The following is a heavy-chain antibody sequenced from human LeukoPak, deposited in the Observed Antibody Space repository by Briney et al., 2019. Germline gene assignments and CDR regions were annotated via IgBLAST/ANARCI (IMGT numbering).Heavy chain of an antibody. D-gene: IGHD2-21*02. CDR1: GFTFSSHG. V-gene: IGHV3-30*19. Sequence: QPGRSLRLSCAASGFTFSSHGMHWVRQAPGKGLEWVAVISYDGSNKYYADSVKGRFTISRDNSKNTLYLQMNSLRAEDTAVYYCARDEVPRVTGYYFDYWGQGTLVTVSS. CDR2: ISYDGSNK. CDR3: ARDEVPRVTGYYFDY. J-gene: IGHJ4*02.